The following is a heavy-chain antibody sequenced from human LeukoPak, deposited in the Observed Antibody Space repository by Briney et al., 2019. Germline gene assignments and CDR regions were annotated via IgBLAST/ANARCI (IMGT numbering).Heavy chain of an antibody. Sequence: SGGSLRLSCVGSGFTFSRYWMSWVRQAPGKGLEWVANIKEDGSEKHYVDSVKGRFTISRDNAKNSLYLEMNSLRAEDTAVYYCARDFGHWELNGGYYFDYWGQGTLVTVSS. V-gene: IGHV3-7*01. CDR1: GFTFSRYW. J-gene: IGHJ4*02. CDR2: IKEDGSEK. CDR3: ARDFGHWELNGGYYFDY. D-gene: IGHD1-26*01.